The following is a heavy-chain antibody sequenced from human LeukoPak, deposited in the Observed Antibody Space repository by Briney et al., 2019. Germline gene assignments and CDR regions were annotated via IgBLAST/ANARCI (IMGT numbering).Heavy chain of an antibody. Sequence: GGSLRLSCAASEFTFSNYAITWLRQAPGQGLEWMGGIIPIFDTKNYAQKFQGRVTITADTSTSTTYMELHSLRSEDTAVYYCARVRDYDDVFNAFDIWGQGTMVTVSS. CDR2: IIPIFDTK. J-gene: IGHJ3*02. CDR3: ARVRDYDDVFNAFDI. D-gene: IGHD4-17*01. CDR1: EFTFSNYA. V-gene: IGHV1-69*06.